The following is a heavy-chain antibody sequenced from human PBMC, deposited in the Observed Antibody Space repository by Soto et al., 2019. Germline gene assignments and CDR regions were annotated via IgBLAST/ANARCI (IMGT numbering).Heavy chain of an antibody. V-gene: IGHV3-48*01. CDR2: LSSSSGAT. Sequence: EVQLVESGGGLVQPGGSLRLSCAASGFALTYYNMKWVRQAPGKGLEWISDLSSSSGATYYADSVKGRFTNSRDTAKNSRYLQMSSLRADDTAIYYCVRDSAYSFDYWGPGTLVTVSS. D-gene: IGHD2-21*01. J-gene: IGHJ4*02. CDR3: VRDSAYSFDY. CDR1: GFALTYYN.